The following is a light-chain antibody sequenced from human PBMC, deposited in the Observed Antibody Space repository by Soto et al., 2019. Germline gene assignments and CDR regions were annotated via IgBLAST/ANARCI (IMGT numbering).Light chain of an antibody. J-gene: IGKJ3*01. CDR1: QGISSY. CDR2: AAS. V-gene: IGKV1-8*01. CDR3: QPYYSYPRT. Sequence: AIRMTQSPSSFSASTGDRVTITCRASQGISSYLAWYQQKPGKAPKLLIYAASTLQSGVPSRFSGSGSGTDFTLTISCLQSEDFATSYCQPYYSYPRTFGPGTKVDIK.